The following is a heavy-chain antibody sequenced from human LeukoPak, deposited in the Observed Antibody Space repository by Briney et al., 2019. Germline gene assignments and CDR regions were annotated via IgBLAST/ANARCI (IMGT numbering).Heavy chain of an antibody. CDR2: ISSISTHI. Sequence: GGSLRLSCAASGFTFRDYSMNWVRQAPGKGLEWVSSISSISTHINYADSLKGRFTISRDNSKNTLYLQMNSLRAEDTAVYYCSFFGRDYCSSTSCYGWGQGTLVTVSS. J-gene: IGHJ4*02. V-gene: IGHV3-21*01. CDR1: GFTFRDYS. CDR3: SFFGRDYCSSTSCYG. D-gene: IGHD2-2*01.